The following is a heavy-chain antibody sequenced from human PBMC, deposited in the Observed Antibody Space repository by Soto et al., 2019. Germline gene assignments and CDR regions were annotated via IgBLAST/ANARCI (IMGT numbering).Heavy chain of an antibody. V-gene: IGHV3-30*18. CDR3: AKARVRIVGANSFDY. CDR1: GFTFSNYG. Sequence: QPGGSLRLSCVGSGFTFSNYGMHWVRQPPGKGLEWVALISDDGDKRYYADSVRGRLIISRDNSKDTLYLQMNSLGPDDTAVYFCAKARVRIVGANSFDYWGQGTPVTVSS. D-gene: IGHD1-26*01. J-gene: IGHJ4*02. CDR2: ISDDGDKR.